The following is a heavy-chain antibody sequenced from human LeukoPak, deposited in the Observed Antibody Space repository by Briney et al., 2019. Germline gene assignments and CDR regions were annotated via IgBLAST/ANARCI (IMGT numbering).Heavy chain of an antibody. V-gene: IGHV3-49*04. D-gene: IGHD4-23*01. J-gene: IGHJ4*02. CDR1: GFTFGDYA. CDR2: IRSKAYGGTT. CDR3: TSVGDYGGNLY. Sequence: GGSLRLSCTASGFTFGDYAMSWVRQAPGKGLEWVGFIRSKAYGGTTEYAASVKGRFTISRDDSKSIAYLQMNSLKTEDTAVYYCTSVGDYGGNLYWGQGTLVTVSS.